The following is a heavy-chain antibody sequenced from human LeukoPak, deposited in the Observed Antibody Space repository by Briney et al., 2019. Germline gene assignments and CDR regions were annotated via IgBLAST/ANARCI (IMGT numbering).Heavy chain of an antibody. CDR1: GFTCDDYA. V-gene: IGHV3-9*03. CDR2: MSCSSCSR. J-gene: IGHJ4*02. Sequence: PGRSLRLSFAASGFTCDDYAMHGVRQAPGKGLDGVSVMSCSSCSRDYADCVNGRFTISRDNAKNSLYPQMNRLRAEDMALYYCAKGRLIYSSRYYPDLDYWGQGTLVTVPS. D-gene: IGHD3-22*01. CDR3: AKGRLIYSSRYYPDLDY.